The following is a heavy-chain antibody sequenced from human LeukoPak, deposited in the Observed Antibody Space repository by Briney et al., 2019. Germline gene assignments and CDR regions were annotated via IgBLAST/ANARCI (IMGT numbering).Heavy chain of an antibody. CDR2: IYYSGST. J-gene: IGHJ6*02. CDR3: ARDPRYGEYGMDV. Sequence: SETLSLTCTVSGGSISSGGYYWSWIRQHPGKGLEWTGYIYYSGSTYYNPSLKSRVTISVDTSKNQFSLKLSSVTAADTAVYYCARDPRYGEYGMDVWGQGTTVTVSS. V-gene: IGHV4-31*03. CDR1: GGSISSGGYY. D-gene: IGHD4-17*01.